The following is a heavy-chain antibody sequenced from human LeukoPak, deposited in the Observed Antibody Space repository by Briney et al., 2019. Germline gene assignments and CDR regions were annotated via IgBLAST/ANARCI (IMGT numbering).Heavy chain of an antibody. J-gene: IGHJ5*02. CDR3: ARRRPPRIAARVGGGFDP. Sequence: GGSLRLSCAASGFTFGTFWMHWVRQAPGKGLVWVSRINTDGSSTSYADSVKGRFTISRDNAKNTLYLQMNSLRAEDTAVYYCARRRPPRIAARVGGGFDPWGQGTLVTVSS. CDR1: GFTFGTFW. V-gene: IGHV3-74*01. CDR2: INTDGSST. D-gene: IGHD6-6*01.